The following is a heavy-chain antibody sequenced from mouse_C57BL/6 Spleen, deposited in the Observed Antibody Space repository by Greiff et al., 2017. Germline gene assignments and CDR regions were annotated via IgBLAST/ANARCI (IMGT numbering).Heavy chain of an antibody. D-gene: IGHD4-1*01. CDR2: INPNNGGT. Sequence: EVQLQQSGPELVKPGASVKMSCKASGYTFTDYNMHWVKQSHGKSLEWIGYINPNNGGTSYNQKFKGKATLPVNKSSSTADMELRSLTSEDSAVYYCARYHWDGVGYWGQGTTLTVSS. CDR3: ARYHWDGVGY. J-gene: IGHJ2*01. CDR1: GYTFTDYN. V-gene: IGHV1-22*01.